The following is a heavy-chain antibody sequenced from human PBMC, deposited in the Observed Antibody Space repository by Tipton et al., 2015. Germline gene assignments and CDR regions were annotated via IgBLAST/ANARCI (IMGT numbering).Heavy chain of an antibody. Sequence: GLVKPSETLSLTCTVSGDSISSSAYYWGWIRQPPGKGLEWIGSIYYTGNTYYNPSLKSRVTMSRDTSKNQFSLKMSSVTASDTAVYYCARARGRHGGLFDSWGQGTLVTVSS. CDR2: IYYTGNT. D-gene: IGHD4-23*01. J-gene: IGHJ4*02. CDR1: GDSISSSAYY. V-gene: IGHV4-39*07. CDR3: ARARGRHGGLFDS.